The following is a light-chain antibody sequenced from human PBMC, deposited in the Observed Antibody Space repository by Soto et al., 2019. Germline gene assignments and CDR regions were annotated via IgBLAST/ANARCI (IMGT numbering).Light chain of an antibody. V-gene: IGKV3-20*01. Sequence: EIVLTQSPGTLSLSPGERATLSCRASQSVSSSYLAWYQQKPGQAPRLLIYGASSRATGIPDRFSGSGSGTDFSLTITGLEPEDFAVYYCQQYGSSPITFGQGTRLEIK. CDR1: QSVSSSY. CDR3: QQYGSSPIT. J-gene: IGKJ5*01. CDR2: GAS.